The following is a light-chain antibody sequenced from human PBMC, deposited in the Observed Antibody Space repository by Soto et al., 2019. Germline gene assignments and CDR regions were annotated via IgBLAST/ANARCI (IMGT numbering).Light chain of an antibody. Sequence: ERVSTSSCAPQSVSPGARATPSCRASQSVSSNLAWYQQKPGQAPRLLIYGASTRATGIPARFSGSGSGTEFTLTISSLQSEEFAVDYCQRYNNWPTFGHGHQGDIK. CDR1: QSVSSN. CDR2: GAS. CDR3: QRYNNWPT. J-gene: IGKJ1*01. V-gene: IGKV3-15*01.